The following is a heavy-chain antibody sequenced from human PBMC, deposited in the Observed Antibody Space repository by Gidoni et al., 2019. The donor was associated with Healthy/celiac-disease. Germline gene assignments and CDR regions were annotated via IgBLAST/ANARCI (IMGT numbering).Heavy chain of an antibody. V-gene: IGHV4-31*03. D-gene: IGHD3-10*01. Sequence: QVQLQESGPGLVTPSQTLSLSSTASAGSISNRCYYWSWIRQHPGKGLVGIGYIYSSGSTYYNPSLKSRVTISVDTSKNQFSLKLSSVTAADTAVYYCASSLHYYGSVSYYSGWGQGTLVTVSS. CDR2: IYSSGST. J-gene: IGHJ4*02. CDR3: ASSLHYYGSVSYYSG. CDR1: AGSISNRCYY.